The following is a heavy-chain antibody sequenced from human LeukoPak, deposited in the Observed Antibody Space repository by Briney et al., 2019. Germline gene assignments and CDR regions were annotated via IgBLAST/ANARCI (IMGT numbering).Heavy chain of an antibody. Sequence: GGRLRLSCAASGFTFSSYSMNWVRQAPGKGLEWVSSIFNSSSYIYYADSVKGRFTISRDNAKNPLYLQMNSLRAEDTAVYYCARDLNTGYSSGWYIDYWGQGTLVTVSS. CDR2: IFNSSSYI. V-gene: IGHV3-21*01. D-gene: IGHD6-19*01. CDR1: GFTFSSYS. CDR3: ARDLNTGYSSGWYIDY. J-gene: IGHJ4*02.